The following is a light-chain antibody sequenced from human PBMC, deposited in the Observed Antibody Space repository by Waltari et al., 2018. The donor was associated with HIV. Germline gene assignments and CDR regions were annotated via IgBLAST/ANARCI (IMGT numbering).Light chain of an antibody. CDR1: SSNIGSTY. CDR3: VAWDDSLSVV. Sequence: QSVLTQPPSASGTPGQRVTISCSGSSSNIGSTYVYWYQHLPGTAPKLLIYRNNLRPSGVPDRFSGSKSGTSASLAISGLRSEDEADYCVAWDDSLSVVFGGGTKLTVL. J-gene: IGLJ2*01. CDR2: RNN. V-gene: IGLV1-47*01.